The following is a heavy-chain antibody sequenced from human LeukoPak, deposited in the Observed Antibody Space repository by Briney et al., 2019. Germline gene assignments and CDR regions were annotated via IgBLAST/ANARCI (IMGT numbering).Heavy chain of an antibody. Sequence: PGGSLRLSCAASGFTFSSYSMNWVRQAPGKGLEWVSYISSSSSTMYYADSVKGRFTISRDNAKNSLYLQMNSLRAEDTAVYYCARLDYGGNSGVLDYWGQGTLVTVSS. D-gene: IGHD4-23*01. CDR1: GFTFSSYS. CDR3: ARLDYGGNSGVLDY. CDR2: ISSSSSTM. J-gene: IGHJ4*02. V-gene: IGHV3-48*04.